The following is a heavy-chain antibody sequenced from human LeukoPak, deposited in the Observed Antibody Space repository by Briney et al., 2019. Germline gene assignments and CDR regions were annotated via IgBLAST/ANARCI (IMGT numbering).Heavy chain of an antibody. CDR3: ARQPYYYGSGSPWPD. J-gene: IGHJ4*02. D-gene: IGHD3-10*01. V-gene: IGHV4-39*01. CDR2: IYYSGST. Sequence: SETLSLTCTVSGGSISSSSYYWGWIRQPPGKGLERIGSIYYSGSTYYNPSLKSRVTISVDTSKNQFSLKLSSVTAADTAVYYCARQPYYYGSGSPWPDWGQGTLVTVSS. CDR1: GGSISSSSYY.